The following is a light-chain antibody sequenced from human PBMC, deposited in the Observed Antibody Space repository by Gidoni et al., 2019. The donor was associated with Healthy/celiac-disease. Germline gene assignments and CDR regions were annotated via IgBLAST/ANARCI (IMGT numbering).Light chain of an antibody. Sequence: EIVLTQSTATLSLSPGERATLSCRASQSVSSYLAWYQQKPGQAPRLLIYDASNRATGIPARFSGSGSGTDFTLTISSLEPEDFAVYYCQQRSNWPPLVTFGPGTKVDIK. CDR1: QSVSSY. J-gene: IGKJ3*01. CDR3: QQRSNWPPLVT. CDR2: DAS. V-gene: IGKV3-11*01.